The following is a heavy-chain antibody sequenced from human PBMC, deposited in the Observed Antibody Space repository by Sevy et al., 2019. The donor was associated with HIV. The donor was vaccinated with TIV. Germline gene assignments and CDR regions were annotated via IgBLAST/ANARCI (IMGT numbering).Heavy chain of an antibody. D-gene: IGHD5-18*01. J-gene: IGHJ4*02. Sequence: GGSLRLSCAASAFTFSSYGMHWVRQAPGKGLEWVSVIWIDGSNKYYGDSVKGRFTISRDNAKNKLYLQMNSLGAEDTAVYYCARDGDTAEGYYFDYWGQGTLVTVSS. CDR3: ARDGDTAEGYYFDY. V-gene: IGHV3-33*01. CDR2: IWIDGSNK. CDR1: AFTFSSYG.